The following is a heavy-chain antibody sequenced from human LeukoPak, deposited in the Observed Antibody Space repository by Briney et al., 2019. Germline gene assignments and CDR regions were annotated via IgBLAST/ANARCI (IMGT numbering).Heavy chain of an antibody. D-gene: IGHD6-19*01. V-gene: IGHV4-31*03. CDR2: IYYSGST. J-gene: IGHJ4*02. CDR3: TTEGSGWEFDY. Sequence: PSETLSLTCTVSGGSISSGGYYWSWIRQHPGKGLEWIGYIYYSGSTYYNPSLKSRVTISVDTSKNQFSLKLSSVTAADTAVYYCTTEGSGWEFDYWGQGTLVTVSS. CDR1: GGSISSGGYY.